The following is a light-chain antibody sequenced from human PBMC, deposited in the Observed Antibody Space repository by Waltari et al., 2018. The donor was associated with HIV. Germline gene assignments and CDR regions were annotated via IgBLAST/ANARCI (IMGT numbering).Light chain of an antibody. CDR1: QSVSSTY. CDR3: QLHSSTIT. Sequence: IVLTQSPGTLSLSPGASASLSCRASQSVSSTYIAWYQQKPGQAPRLLIYGASTRTTDIPDRFSGSGSGTDFTLTINRLEPEDFGVYFCQLHSSTITFGQGTRLDIK. V-gene: IGKV3-20*01. J-gene: IGKJ5*01. CDR2: GAS.